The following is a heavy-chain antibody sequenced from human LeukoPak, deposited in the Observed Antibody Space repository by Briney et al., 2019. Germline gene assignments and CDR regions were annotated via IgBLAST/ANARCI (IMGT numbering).Heavy chain of an antibody. CDR1: GFTFSNYA. D-gene: IGHD1-26*01. CDR2: ISSNGGST. Sequence: GGSLRLSCAASGFTFSNYAMHWVRQAPGKGLECVSAISSNGGSTYYADSVKGRFTISRDNSKNTLYLQMNSLRAEDTAVYYCASGSYPTGGFDYWGQGTLVTVSS. J-gene: IGHJ4*02. V-gene: IGHV3-64*02. CDR3: ASGSYPTGGFDY.